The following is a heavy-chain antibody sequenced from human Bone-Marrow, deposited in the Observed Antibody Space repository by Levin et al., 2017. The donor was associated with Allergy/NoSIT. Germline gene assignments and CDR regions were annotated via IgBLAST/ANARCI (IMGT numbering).Heavy chain of an antibody. Sequence: PGGSLRLSCAASGFTFSGYVMHWVRQAPGKGLEWVALIWFDGSTTHYADSVKGRFTISRDNSKNTLDLQMNSLRAEDTAVYYCARDAGDDTVGYYSDSWGQGTLVTVSS. CDR2: IWFDGSTT. D-gene: IGHD3-22*01. CDR1: GFTFSGYV. J-gene: IGHJ4*02. CDR3: ARDAGDDTVGYYSDS. V-gene: IGHV3-33*01.